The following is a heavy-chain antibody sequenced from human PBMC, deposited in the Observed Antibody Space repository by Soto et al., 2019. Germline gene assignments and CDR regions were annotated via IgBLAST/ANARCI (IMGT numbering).Heavy chain of an antibody. CDR3: ARQRVGQLVRGSYGMDV. Sequence: QVQLVQSGAEVKKPGASVKVSCKASGYTFTSYGISWVRQAPGQGLEWMGWINPNSGGTNYAQKFQGWVTMTRDTSISTAYMELSRLRSDDTAVYYCARQRVGQLVRGSYGMDVWGQGTTVTVSS. V-gene: IGHV1-2*04. J-gene: IGHJ6*02. CDR1: GYTFTSYG. CDR2: INPNSGGT. D-gene: IGHD6-6*01.